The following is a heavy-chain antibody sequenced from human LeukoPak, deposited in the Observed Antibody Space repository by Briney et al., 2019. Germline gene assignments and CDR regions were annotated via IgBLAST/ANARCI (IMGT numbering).Heavy chain of an antibody. CDR3: ARGENYYDSSGYYYFDY. CDR2: INHSGST. CDR1: GGSFSGYY. V-gene: IGHV4-34*01. J-gene: IGHJ4*02. D-gene: IGHD3-22*01. Sequence: SETLSLTCAVYGGSFSGYYWSWIRQPPGKGLEWIGEINHSGSTNYNPSLKSRVTISVDTSKNQFSLKLSSVTAADTAVYYCARGENYYDSSGYYYFDYWGQGTLVTVSS.